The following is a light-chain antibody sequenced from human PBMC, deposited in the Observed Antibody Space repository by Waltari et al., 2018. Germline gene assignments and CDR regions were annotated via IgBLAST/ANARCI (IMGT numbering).Light chain of an antibody. CDR3: STWDDSLNGGM. V-gene: IGLV1-44*01. CDR1: TSNIGDNA. J-gene: IGLJ3*02. CDR2: DNN. Sequence: QSVLTQPPSASGAPGQRVTISCSGSTSNIGDNAVNWYQQLPGTAPQLLISDNNQRPSGAPDRFSGSKSGTSASLASSVLQSEDEAEYYCSTWDDSLNGGMFGGGTKLTVL.